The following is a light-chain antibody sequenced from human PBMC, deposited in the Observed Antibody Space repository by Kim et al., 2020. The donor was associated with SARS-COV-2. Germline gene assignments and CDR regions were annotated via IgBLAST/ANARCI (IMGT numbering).Light chain of an antibody. J-gene: IGKJ4*01. CDR3: QQRSNWPPRLT. CDR1: RSVSSY. Sequence: GERGPPSCRASRSVSSYLAWYQQQRGQVPRLLIYDAANRATGIPARVSGSGSGTDFTLTISSLEPEDFAVYDCQQRSNWPPRLTFGGGTKVDIK. CDR2: DAA. V-gene: IGKV3-11*01.